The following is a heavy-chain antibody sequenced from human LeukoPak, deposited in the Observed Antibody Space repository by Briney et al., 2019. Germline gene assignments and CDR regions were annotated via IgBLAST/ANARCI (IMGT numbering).Heavy chain of an antibody. V-gene: IGHV3-74*01. CDR2: INSDGSST. D-gene: IGHD3-3*01. CDR1: GFTFSSYW. CDR3: ARDKGFWSGSSWFDP. Sequence: GGSLRLSCAAYGFTFSSYWMHWVRQAPGKGLVWVSRINSDGSSTSYADSVKGRFTISRDNAKNTLYLQMNSLRAEDTAVYYCARDKGFWSGSSWFDPWGQGTLVTVSS. J-gene: IGHJ5*02.